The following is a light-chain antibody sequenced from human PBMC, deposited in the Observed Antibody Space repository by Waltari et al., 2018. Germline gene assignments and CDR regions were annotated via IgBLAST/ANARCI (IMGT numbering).Light chain of an antibody. CDR2: EVT. Sequence: SGLTQPASVSGSPGQSITISCTGTSCDVGIYNLVSLYQQYPGKAPQLMVYEVTKRASGVSDRFSGSKSGNTASLTIHGLQSEDEADYYCCSYVGLGIYVFGSGTKVTVL. CDR1: SCDVGIYNL. J-gene: IGLJ1*01. CDR3: CSYVGLGIYV. V-gene: IGLV2-23*02.